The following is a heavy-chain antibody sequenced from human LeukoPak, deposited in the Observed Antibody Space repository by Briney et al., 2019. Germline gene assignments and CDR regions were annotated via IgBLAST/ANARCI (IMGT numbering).Heavy chain of an antibody. D-gene: IGHD3-22*01. J-gene: IGHJ3*02. CDR2: INWSGGST. Sequence: GGSLRLSCAASGFTFDDFGMNWVRQAPGKGLEWVAGINWSGGSTAYADSVKGRFTISRDNAKNSLYLQMNSLRAEDTAVYYCARLRMIVVAWGAFDIWGQGTMVTVSS. CDR1: GFTFDDFG. V-gene: IGHV3-20*04. CDR3: ARLRMIVVAWGAFDI.